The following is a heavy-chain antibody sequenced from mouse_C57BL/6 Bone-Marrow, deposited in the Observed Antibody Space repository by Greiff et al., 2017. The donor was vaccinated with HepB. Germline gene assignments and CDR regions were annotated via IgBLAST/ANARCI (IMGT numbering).Heavy chain of an antibody. CDR2: IYPRSGNT. Sequence: QVQLQQSGAELARPGASVKLSCKASGYTFTSYGISWVKQRTGQGLEWIGEIYPRSGNTYYNEKFKGKATLTADKSSSTAYMELRSLTSEDSAVYFFARGPLFITTVVATDYFDYWGQGTTLTVSS. V-gene: IGHV1-81*01. CDR1: GYTFTSYG. CDR3: ARGPLFITTVVATDYFDY. D-gene: IGHD1-1*01. J-gene: IGHJ2*01.